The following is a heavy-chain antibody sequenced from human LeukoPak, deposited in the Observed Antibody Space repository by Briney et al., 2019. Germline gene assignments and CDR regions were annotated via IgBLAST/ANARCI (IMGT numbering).Heavy chain of an antibody. V-gene: IGHV3-30*02. CDR2: IRYDGSNK. CDR3: AKDGWRDY. CDR1: GFTSSSYG. D-gene: IGHD2-15*01. J-gene: IGHJ4*02. Sequence: GGSLRLSGAAPGFTSSSYGMHWVRQAPGKGLEWVAFIRYDGSNKYYADSVKGRFTISRDNSKNTLYLQMNSLRAEDTAVYYCAKDGWRDYWGQGTLVAVSS.